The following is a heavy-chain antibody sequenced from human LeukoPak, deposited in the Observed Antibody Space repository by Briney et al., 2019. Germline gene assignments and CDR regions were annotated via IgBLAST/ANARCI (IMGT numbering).Heavy chain of an antibody. Sequence: SGPTLVNPTQTLTLTCTFSGFSLSTSGMCVSWIRQPPGKALEWLARIDWDDDKFYNTSLKTRLTISKDTSKNQVVLTMTNMDPVDTATYYCARMVRAYSSSSGSRYFFDYWGQGTLVTVSS. J-gene: IGHJ4*02. CDR1: GFSLSTSGMC. CDR3: ARMVRAYSSSSGSRYFFDY. V-gene: IGHV2-70*17. D-gene: IGHD6-6*01. CDR2: IDWDDDK.